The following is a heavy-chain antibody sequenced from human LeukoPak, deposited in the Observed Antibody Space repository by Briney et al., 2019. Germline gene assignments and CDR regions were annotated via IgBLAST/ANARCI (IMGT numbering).Heavy chain of an antibody. J-gene: IGHJ4*02. Sequence: GGSLKLSCAASGFSFSSYAMSWVRQAPGKGLGWVSSISGSGDNTSYAASVKAPFTISKDNSKNTLFLQMNSVRAEDTAVFYCAKRSGYTTGWFFDFWGQGTLVTVSS. V-gene: IGHV3-23*01. D-gene: IGHD6-19*01. CDR3: AKRSGYTTGWFFDF. CDR1: GFSFSSYA. CDR2: ISGSGDNT.